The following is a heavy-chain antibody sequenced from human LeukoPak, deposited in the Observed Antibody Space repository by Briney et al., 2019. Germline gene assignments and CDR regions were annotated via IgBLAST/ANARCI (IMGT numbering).Heavy chain of an antibody. CDR1: GYRFTKSW. D-gene: IGHD4-17*01. J-gene: IGHJ4*02. V-gene: IGHV5-51*01. CDR3: ARPSYGASDY. Sequence: LGESLKISCKGSGYRFTKSWIGWVRQMPGKGLEWLGIIYPDDSRTRYSPSFQGQVTMSVDKSISTAYLQWSSLKASDTAMYYCARPSYGASDYWGQGTLVTVSS. CDR2: IYPDDSRT.